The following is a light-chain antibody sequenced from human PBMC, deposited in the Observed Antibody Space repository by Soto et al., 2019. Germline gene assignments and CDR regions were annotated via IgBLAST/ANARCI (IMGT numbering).Light chain of an antibody. V-gene: IGKV2-28*01. J-gene: IGKJ4*01. CDR3: QQIYSAPLT. Sequence: EIVMTQSPPSLTVTPGEPASISCRSSLRLLHSNGNNFLDWYLQKPGQSPQLLIYLGSNRASGVPDRVSGSAAGTDFTLKISSLQPEDFATYFCQQIYSAPLTFGGGTKVDIK. CDR1: LRLLHSNGNNF. CDR2: LGS.